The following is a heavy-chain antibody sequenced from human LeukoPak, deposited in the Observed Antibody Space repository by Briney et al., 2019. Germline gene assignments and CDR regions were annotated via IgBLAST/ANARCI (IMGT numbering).Heavy chain of an antibody. Sequence: GGSLRLSCAASGFSFSSHGMHWVRGAPGKGLEWVAVISNDGTIKLYGDSVKGRFTISRDDSKNTLYLQMNSLKTEDTAVYYCAKDRAFQAAGVTDYWGQGTLVTVSS. CDR2: ISNDGTIK. J-gene: IGHJ4*02. CDR3: AKDRAFQAAGVTDY. D-gene: IGHD3-10*01. CDR1: GFSFSSHG. V-gene: IGHV3-30*18.